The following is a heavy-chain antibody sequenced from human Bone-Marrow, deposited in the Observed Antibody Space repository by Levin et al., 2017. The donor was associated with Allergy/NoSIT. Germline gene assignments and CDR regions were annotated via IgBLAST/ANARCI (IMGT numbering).Heavy chain of an antibody. D-gene: IGHD4-23*01. V-gene: IGHV3-48*01. CDR3: ARVGATVVRPYFDC. CDR2: ISSSSSTI. Sequence: GGSLRLSCAASGFTFSRYSMNWVRQAPGKGLEWVSYISSSSSTIYYADSVKGRFTISRDNAKNSLYLQMNSLRAEDTAVYYCARVGATVVRPYFDCWGQGTLVTVSS. CDR1: GFTFSRYS. J-gene: IGHJ4*02.